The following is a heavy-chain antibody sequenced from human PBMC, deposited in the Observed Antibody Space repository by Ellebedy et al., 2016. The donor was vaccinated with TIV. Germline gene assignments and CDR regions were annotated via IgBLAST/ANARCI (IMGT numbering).Heavy chain of an antibody. CDR2: IFPDDSDT. J-gene: IGHJ4*02. Sequence: GESLKISCKTSGYRFTTYWIGWVRQMPGRGLEWMGVIFPDDSDTRYNPSFQGQVTISVDKSITTAYLQWSSLKASDTAVYYCARRSDDILTGYHDYWGQGTLVTVSS. CDR3: ARRSDDILTGYHDY. CDR1: GYRFTTYW. V-gene: IGHV5-51*01. D-gene: IGHD3-9*01.